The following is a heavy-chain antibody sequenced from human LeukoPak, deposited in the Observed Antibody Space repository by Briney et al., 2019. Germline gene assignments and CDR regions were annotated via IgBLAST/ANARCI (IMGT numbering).Heavy chain of an antibody. Sequence: SETLSLTCTVSGGSISSSSYYWGWIRQPPGKGLEWIGSIYYSGSTYYNPSLKSRVTISVDTSKNQFSLKLSSVTAADTAVYYCASLGPPFDYWGQGTLVTVSS. CDR2: IYYSGST. CDR3: ASLGPPFDY. V-gene: IGHV4-39*07. J-gene: IGHJ4*02. CDR1: GGSISSSSYY.